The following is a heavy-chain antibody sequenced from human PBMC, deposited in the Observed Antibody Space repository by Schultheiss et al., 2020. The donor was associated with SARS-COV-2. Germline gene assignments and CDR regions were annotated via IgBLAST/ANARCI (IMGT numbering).Heavy chain of an antibody. CDR1: GGSISSGSYY. Sequence: SQTLSLTCTVSGGSISSGSYYWSWIRQPAGKGLEWIGRIYTSGSIYYNPSLKSRVTISVDTSKNQFSLKLNSVTAADTAVYYCARGFGAGPFDIWGQGTTVTVSS. J-gene: IGHJ3*02. CDR2: IYTSGSI. V-gene: IGHV4-61*02. D-gene: IGHD3-10*01. CDR3: ARGFGAGPFDI.